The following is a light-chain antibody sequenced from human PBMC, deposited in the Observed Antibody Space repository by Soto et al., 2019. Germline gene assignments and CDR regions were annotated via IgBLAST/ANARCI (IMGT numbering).Light chain of an antibody. CDR3: GTGDSSLSVV. CDR2: DNN. CDR1: SSNIGNNY. Sequence: QSVLTQPPSVSAAPGQKVTISCSGSSSNIGNNYVSWYQQLPGTAPKLLIYDNNKRPSGIPDRFSGSKSGTSATLGITGLQTGDEADHYCGTGDSSLSVVFGGGTQLTVL. J-gene: IGLJ2*01. V-gene: IGLV1-51*01.